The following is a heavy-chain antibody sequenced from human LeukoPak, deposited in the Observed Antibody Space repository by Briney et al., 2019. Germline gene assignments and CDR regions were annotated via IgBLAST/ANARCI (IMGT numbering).Heavy chain of an antibody. D-gene: IGHD2-2*01. Sequence: PSETLSLTCTVSGGSISSYYWSWIRQPAGKGLEWIGSIYTSGSTNYNPSLKSRVTMSVDTSKNQFSLKLSSVTAADTAVYYCARDVFRVVPAAPYYYYYMDVWGKGTTVTISS. CDR2: IYTSGST. J-gene: IGHJ6*03. CDR3: ARDVFRVVPAAPYYYYYMDV. CDR1: GGSISSYY. V-gene: IGHV4-4*07.